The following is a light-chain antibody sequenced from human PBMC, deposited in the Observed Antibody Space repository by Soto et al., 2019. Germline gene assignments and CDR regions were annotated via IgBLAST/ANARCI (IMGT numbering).Light chain of an antibody. CDR1: QTVAKS. Sequence: DTQMTQSPSSLSASVGDRVTITCRASQTVAKSLNWYQQKPGKAPELLIYATSHLQIGVPSRFSGSGSGTDFTRTINSLQPEDFATYYCQQSYSMPRTFGQGTRVEVK. CDR3: QQSYSMPRT. CDR2: ATS. J-gene: IGKJ1*01. V-gene: IGKV1-39*01.